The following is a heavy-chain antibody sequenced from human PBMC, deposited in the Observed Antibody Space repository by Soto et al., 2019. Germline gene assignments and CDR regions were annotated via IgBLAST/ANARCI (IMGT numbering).Heavy chain of an antibody. CDR2: VFPKDGVI. V-gene: IGHV1-2*02. CDR3: ARENYYCDN. Sequence: QVQLVQSGAEVKKPGASVKVSCKSSGYKFSDYYMPWVRQAPGQGLEWMGWVFPKDGVIYYAQKFRGRVTMTRDTPIHTVYVELSSLTSDDTAVYYCARENYYCDNWGQGTLLTVSS. J-gene: IGHJ4*02. CDR1: GYKFSDYY. D-gene: IGHD1-7*01.